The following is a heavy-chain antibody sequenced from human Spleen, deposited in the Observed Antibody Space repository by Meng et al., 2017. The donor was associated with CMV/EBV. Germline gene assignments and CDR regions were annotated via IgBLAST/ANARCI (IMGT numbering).Heavy chain of an antibody. J-gene: IGHJ6*02. CDR2: ITWNGDAT. CDR3: ARDQYYDFWSGYYTNNGMDV. Sequence: GESLKISCEASGFIFFDFGMSWVRQAPGKGLEWVSGITWNGDATGYADSVKGRFTVSRDNAKNSLFLQMNSLRAEDTALYYCARDQYYDFWSGYYTNNGMDVWGQGTTVTVS. V-gene: IGHV3-20*04. D-gene: IGHD3-3*01. CDR1: GFIFFDFG.